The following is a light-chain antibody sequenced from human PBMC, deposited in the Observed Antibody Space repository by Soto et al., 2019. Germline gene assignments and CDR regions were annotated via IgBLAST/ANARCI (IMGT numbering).Light chain of an antibody. J-gene: IGKJ5*01. CDR2: DAF. V-gene: IGKV1-5*01. CDR1: QSISSW. CDR3: QQRSSWPPIT. Sequence: DIQMTQSPSSLSASVGDRVTITCRASQSISSWLAWYQQKPGKAPKLLIFDAFSLESGVPSRFSGSRSGTDFTLTIRSLEPEDFAVYFCQQRSSWPPITFGQGTRLEIK.